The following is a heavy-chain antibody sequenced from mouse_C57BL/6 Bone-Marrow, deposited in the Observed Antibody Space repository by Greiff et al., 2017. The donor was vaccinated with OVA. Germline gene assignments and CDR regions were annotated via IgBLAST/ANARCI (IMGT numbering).Heavy chain of an antibody. Sequence: EVKLVESGAELVRPGASVKLSCTASGFNIKDDYMHWVKQRPEQGLEWIGWIDPENGDTEYASKFQGTATITADTSSNTAYLQLSSLTSEDAAVYYCTTRGYDDYWGQGTTLTVSS. J-gene: IGHJ2*01. V-gene: IGHV14-4*01. CDR1: GFNIKDDY. CDR2: IDPENGDT. CDR3: TTRGYDDY. D-gene: IGHD2-2*01.